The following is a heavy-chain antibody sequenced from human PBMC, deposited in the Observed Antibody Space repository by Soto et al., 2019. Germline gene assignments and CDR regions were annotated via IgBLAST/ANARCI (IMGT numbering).Heavy chain of an antibody. J-gene: IGHJ6*03. CDR3: STQASDFWRGYPQYYMDV. D-gene: IGHD3-3*01. Sequence: GVSLRLSCVTSGLTFDNAWMTWVRQAQGKGLEWVGRIKRKINNCATEYAASVNGRFTISRDDSKNTAYLQLNSLTTEDTAVHYCSTQASDFWRGYPQYYMDVWGKGTTVTVSS. CDR2: IKRKINNCAT. CDR1: GLTFDNAW. V-gene: IGHV3-15*07.